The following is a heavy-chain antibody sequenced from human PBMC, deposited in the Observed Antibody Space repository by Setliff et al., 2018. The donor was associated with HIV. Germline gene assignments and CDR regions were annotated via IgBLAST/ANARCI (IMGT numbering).Heavy chain of an antibody. J-gene: IGHJ4*02. Sequence: GSLRLSCVASGFTFTTYPMSWVRQAPGKGLEWVSAISGDGGDTAYADSLKGRFTISRDTSKNTLHLHMNSLRAEDTAVYYCARQAHPRGYYGSAGLFDYWGQGTQVTVSS. CDR3: ARQAHPRGYYGSAGLFDY. CDR1: GFTFTTYP. D-gene: IGHD3-22*01. V-gene: IGHV3-23*01. CDR2: ISGDGGDT.